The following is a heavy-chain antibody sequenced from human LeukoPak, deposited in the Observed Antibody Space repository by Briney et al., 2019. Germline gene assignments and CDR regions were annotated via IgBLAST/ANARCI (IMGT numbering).Heavy chain of an antibody. CDR1: GFTFSGSA. V-gene: IGHV3-73*01. Sequence: GGSLRLSCAASGFTFSGSAMHWVRQASGKVLEWVGRIRSKTNSYATSYAASVKGRFALSRDDSKNTAYLQMNSLKTEDTAVYYCTSGLSVLRSNNTPVDYWGQGTLVTVSS. J-gene: IGHJ4*02. CDR3: TSGLSVLRSNNTPVDY. D-gene: IGHD4-17*01. CDR2: IRSKTNSYAT.